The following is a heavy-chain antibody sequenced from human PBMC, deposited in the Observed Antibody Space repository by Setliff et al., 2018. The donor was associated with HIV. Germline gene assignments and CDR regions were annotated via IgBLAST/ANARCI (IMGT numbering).Heavy chain of an antibody. CDR1: GYSVNSDYL. Sequence: SETLSLTCTVSGYSVNSDYLWCWIRQPPGKGLEWIGSVYHSGSTYYNPSLKGRVTTSIDTSKNQFSLKLSSVTAADTAVYYCATWGKGVVIPPTDAFDIWGQGTMVTVSS. CDR3: ATWGKGVVIPPTDAFDI. V-gene: IGHV4-38-2*02. CDR2: VYHSGST. J-gene: IGHJ3*02. D-gene: IGHD2-21*01.